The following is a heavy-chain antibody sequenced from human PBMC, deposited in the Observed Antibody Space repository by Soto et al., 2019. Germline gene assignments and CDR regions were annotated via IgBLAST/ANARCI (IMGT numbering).Heavy chain of an antibody. V-gene: IGHV4-30-2*01. D-gene: IGHD2-2*01. CDR3: ASRGYCSSTSCPDV. CDR2: IYHSGST. Sequence: SETLSLTCAVSGGSISSGGYSWSWIRQPPGKGLEWIGYIYHSGSTYYNPSLKSRVTISVDRSKNQFSLKLSSVTAADTAVYYCASRGYCSSTSCPDVWGQGTTVTVS. J-gene: IGHJ6*02. CDR1: GGSISSGGYS.